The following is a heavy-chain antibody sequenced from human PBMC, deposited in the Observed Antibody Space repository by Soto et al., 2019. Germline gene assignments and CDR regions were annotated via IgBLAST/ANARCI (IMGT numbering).Heavy chain of an antibody. Sequence: VGSLRLSCAASGFAFSSYEMNWVRQAPGKGLEWVSYISSSAKTIYYADSVKCRFTISRDNAKSSLYLQMNSLRAEDAAVYYCARDRDSDTFFPYFYGMDVWGQGTTVTVSS. CDR3: ARDRDSDTFFPYFYGMDV. V-gene: IGHV3-48*03. CDR2: ISSSAKTI. J-gene: IGHJ6*02. D-gene: IGHD3-16*01. CDR1: GFAFSSYE.